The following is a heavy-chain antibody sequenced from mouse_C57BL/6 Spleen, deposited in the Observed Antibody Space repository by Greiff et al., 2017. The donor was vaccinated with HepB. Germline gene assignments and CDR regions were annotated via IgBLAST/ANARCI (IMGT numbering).Heavy chain of an antibody. CDR2: IYPGSGNT. V-gene: IGHV1-66*01. J-gene: IGHJ3*01. D-gene: IGHD3-2*02. CDR1: GYSFTSYY. Sequence: VQLQQSGPELVKPGASVKISCKASGYSFTSYYIHWVKQRPGQGLEWIGWIYPGSGNTKYNEKFKGKATLTADTSSSTAYMQLSSLTSEDSAVYYCAEATAQAAWFAYWGQGTLVTVSA. CDR3: AEATAQAAWFAY.